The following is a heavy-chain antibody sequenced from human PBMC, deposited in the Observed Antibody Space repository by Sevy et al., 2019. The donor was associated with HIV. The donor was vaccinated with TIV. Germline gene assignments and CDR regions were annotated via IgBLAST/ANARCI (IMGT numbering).Heavy chain of an antibody. V-gene: IGHV3-30-3*01. J-gene: IGHJ6*02. D-gene: IGHD2-15*01. CDR1: GFTFSSYA. CDR3: ARDDIVVVVAATLHYYYGMDV. CDR2: ISYDGSNK. Sequence: GGSLRLSCAASGFTFSSYAMHWVRQAPGKGLEWVAVISYDGSNKYYADSVKGRFTISRDNSKNTLYLQMNSLRAEDTAVYYRARDDIVVVVAATLHYYYGMDVWGQGTTVTVSS.